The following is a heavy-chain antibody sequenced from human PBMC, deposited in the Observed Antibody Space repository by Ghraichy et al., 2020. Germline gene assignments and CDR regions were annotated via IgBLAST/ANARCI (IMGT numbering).Heavy chain of an antibody. CDR1: GGSISSSSYY. J-gene: IGHJ6*02. D-gene: IGHD6-13*01. CDR2: IYYSGST. V-gene: IGHV4-39*01. Sequence: SETLSLTCTVSGGSISSSSYYWGWIRQPPGKGLEWIGSIYYSGSTYYNPSLKSRVTISVDTSKNQFSLKLSSVTAADTAVYYCARLAADAPYYYYYGMDVWGQGTTVTVSS. CDR3: ARLAADAPYYYYYGMDV.